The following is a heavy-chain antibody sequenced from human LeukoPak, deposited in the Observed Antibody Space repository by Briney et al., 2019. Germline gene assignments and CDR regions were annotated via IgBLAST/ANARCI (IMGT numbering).Heavy chain of an antibody. J-gene: IGHJ4*02. D-gene: IGHD2-15*01. CDR2: ISGSGGST. Sequence: GGSQRLSCAASGFTFSSYGMSWVRQAPGKGLEWVSAISGSGGSTYYADSVKGRFTISRDNSKNTLYLQMNSLRAEDTAVYYCAKEALIRFCSGGSCYSGEGASTVDYWGQGTLVTVSS. V-gene: IGHV3-23*01. CDR3: AKEALIRFCSGGSCYSGEGASTVDY. CDR1: GFTFSSYG.